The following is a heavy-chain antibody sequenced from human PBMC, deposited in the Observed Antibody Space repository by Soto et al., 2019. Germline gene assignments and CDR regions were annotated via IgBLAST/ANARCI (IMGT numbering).Heavy chain of an antibody. CDR3: AKDLIVVIPAAPSWFDP. Sequence: HPGGSLRLSCAASGFTFSSYGMHWVRQAPGKGLEWVAVIWYDGSNKYYADSVKGRFTISRENSKNTLYLQMNSLRTEDTAVYYCAKDLIVVIPAAPSWFDPWGQGTLVTVSS. CDR2: IWYDGSNK. J-gene: IGHJ5*02. CDR1: GFTFSSYG. V-gene: IGHV3-30*02. D-gene: IGHD2-2*01.